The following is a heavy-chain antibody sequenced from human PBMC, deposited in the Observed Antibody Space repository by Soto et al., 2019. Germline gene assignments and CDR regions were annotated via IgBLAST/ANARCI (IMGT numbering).Heavy chain of an antibody. J-gene: IGHJ4*02. CDR2: INVGNGNT. CDR1: GYTFTHYA. D-gene: IGHD1-26*01. Sequence: QAQLVQSGAEAKKPGASVKVSCKTSGYTFTHYALHWVRQAPGQRLEWMGWINVGNGNTKYSQNFQGRVTLTRDTSASTAYMQLSSLTSEDTAVYYCARDYVGADYWGQGTLVTVSS. V-gene: IGHV1-3*01. CDR3: ARDYVGADY.